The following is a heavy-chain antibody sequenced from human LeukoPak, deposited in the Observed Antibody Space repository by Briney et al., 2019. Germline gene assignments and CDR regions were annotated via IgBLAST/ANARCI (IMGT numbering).Heavy chain of an antibody. Sequence: SQTLSLTCAVSGGSISSGGYSWSWIRQPPEKGLEWIGYIYHSGSTYYNPSLKSRVTISVDRSKNQFSLKLSSVTAADTAVYYCARVPYYGDFPYYFDYWGQGTLVTVSS. CDR1: GGSISSGGYS. V-gene: IGHV4-30-2*01. D-gene: IGHD4-17*01. CDR3: ARVPYYGDFPYYFDY. CDR2: IYHSGST. J-gene: IGHJ4*02.